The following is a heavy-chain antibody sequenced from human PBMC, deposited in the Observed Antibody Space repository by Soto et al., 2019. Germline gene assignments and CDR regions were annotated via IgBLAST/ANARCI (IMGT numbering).Heavy chain of an antibody. J-gene: IGHJ5*02. D-gene: IGHD6-13*01. CDR2: IFANGHT. CDR1: GGSISEKY. CDR3: VASLAASGLNWLDP. Sequence: SETLSLTCIVSGGSISEKYWNWVRQPPGKGLEWIGLIFANGHTDYNPSLKSRVTMSVDVSKNQFSLRLTSMTAADTAVYYCVASLAASGLNWLDPWGRGTQVTVSS. V-gene: IGHV4-4*07.